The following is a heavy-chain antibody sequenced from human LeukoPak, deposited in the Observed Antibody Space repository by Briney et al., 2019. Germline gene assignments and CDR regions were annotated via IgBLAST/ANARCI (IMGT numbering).Heavy chain of an antibody. J-gene: IGHJ4*02. D-gene: IGHD3-10*01. Sequence: GGSLRLSCAASGFTFSNVWMSWVRQAPGKGLEWVGRIKSKTDGGTTDYAAPVKGRFTISRDDSKNTLYLQMNSLKTEDTAVYYCTTDPVSPPLLWFGAIGGNYWGQGTLVTVSS. V-gene: IGHV3-15*01. CDR1: GFTFSNVW. CDR2: IKSKTDGGTT. CDR3: TTDPVSPPLLWFGAIGGNY.